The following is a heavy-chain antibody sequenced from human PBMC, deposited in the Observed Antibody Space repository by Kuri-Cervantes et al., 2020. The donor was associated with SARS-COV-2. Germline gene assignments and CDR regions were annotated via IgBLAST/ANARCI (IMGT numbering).Heavy chain of an antibody. D-gene: IGHD5-18*01. CDR3: AKDRAALLGYTFGPDLDY. CDR2: INSDGSGT. CDR1: GFTFSSYW. J-gene: IGHJ4*02. V-gene: IGHV3-74*01. Sequence: GESLKISCAASGFTFSSYWMHWVRQAPGKGLVWVSRINSDGSGTSYADSVKGRFTISRDNAKNTLYLQMNSLRPEDTAFYYCAKDRAALLGYTFGPDLDYWGQGTQVTVSS.